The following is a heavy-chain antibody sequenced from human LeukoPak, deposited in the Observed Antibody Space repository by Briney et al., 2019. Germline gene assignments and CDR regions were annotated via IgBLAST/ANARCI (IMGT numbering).Heavy chain of an antibody. Sequence: SETLSLTCAVYGGSFSGYYWSWIRQPPGKGLEWIGEINHSGSTNYNPSLKSRVTISVDTSKNQFSLKLSSVTAADTAVYYCARTNYYGSGSFYYYMDVWGKGTTVTVSS. J-gene: IGHJ6*03. CDR2: INHSGST. CDR3: ARTNYYGSGSFYYYMDV. D-gene: IGHD3-10*01. V-gene: IGHV4-34*01. CDR1: GGSFSGYY.